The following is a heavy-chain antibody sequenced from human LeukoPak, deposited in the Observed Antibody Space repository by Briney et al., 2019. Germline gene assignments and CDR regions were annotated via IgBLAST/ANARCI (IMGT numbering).Heavy chain of an antibody. D-gene: IGHD3-3*01. J-gene: IGHJ3*02. V-gene: IGHV4-30-4*07. CDR2: IYYSGST. Sequence: SETLSLTCAVSGGSISSGGYSWSWIRQPPGKGLEWIGYIYYSGSTYYNPSLKSRVTISVDTSKNQFSLKLSSVTAADTAVYYCARTANPYYDFWSGSADDAFDIWGQGTMVTVSS. CDR3: ARTANPYYDFWSGSADDAFDI. CDR1: GGSISSGGYS.